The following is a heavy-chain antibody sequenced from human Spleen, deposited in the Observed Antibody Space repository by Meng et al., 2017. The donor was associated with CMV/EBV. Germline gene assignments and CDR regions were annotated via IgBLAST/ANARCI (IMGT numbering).Heavy chain of an antibody. CDR2: INPNSGGT. Sequence: ASVKVSCKASGYTFTGYYMHWVRQAPGQGLEWMGWINPNSGGTKYAQKFQGRVTMTRDTSISTAYMELSSLRSEDPAVYYCARGRWELPNLPPLYYFDYWGQGTLVTVSS. CDR3: ARGRWELPNLPPLYYFDY. D-gene: IGHD1-26*01. J-gene: IGHJ4*02. V-gene: IGHV1-2*02. CDR1: GYTFTGYY.